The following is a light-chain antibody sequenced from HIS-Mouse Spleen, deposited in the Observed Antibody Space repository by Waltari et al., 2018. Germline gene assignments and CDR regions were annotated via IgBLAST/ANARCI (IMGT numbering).Light chain of an antibody. CDR3: QSADSSGTYVV. CDR2: KDS. Sequence: SYELTQPPSVSVSPGQTARNTCPGDALPKQYSYLYQQKPGQAPVLVIYKDSERPSGIPERFSGSSSGTTVTLTISGVQAEDEADYYCQSADSSGTYVVFGGGTKLTVL. V-gene: IGLV3-25*03. CDR1: ALPKQY. J-gene: IGLJ2*01.